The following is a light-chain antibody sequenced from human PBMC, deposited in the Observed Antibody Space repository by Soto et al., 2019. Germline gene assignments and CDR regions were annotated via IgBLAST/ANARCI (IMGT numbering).Light chain of an antibody. CDR2: DTS. V-gene: IGKV3-11*01. J-gene: IGKJ5*01. CDR3: QQRSNMYAMIT. Sequence: EIVLTQSPATLSLSPGERATLSCRASQSVSSALAWYLQKPGQAPRLLIYDTSTRAAGIPVRFSGSGSGTDFTLTISSLEPEDFAVYYCQQRSNMYAMITFGQGTRLEI. CDR1: QSVSSA.